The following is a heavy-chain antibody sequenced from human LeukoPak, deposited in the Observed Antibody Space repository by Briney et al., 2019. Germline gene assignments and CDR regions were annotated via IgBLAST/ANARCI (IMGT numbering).Heavy chain of an antibody. J-gene: IGHJ4*02. Sequence: GASVKVSCKASGYTFTSYDINWVRQATGQGLEWMGWMNPNSGNTGYAQKFRGRVTMTRNTSISTAYMELSSLRSEDTAVYYCARGYLRDGYNPKPLDYWGQGTLVTVSS. V-gene: IGHV1-8*01. CDR2: MNPNSGNT. CDR1: GYTFTSYD. CDR3: ARGYLRDGYNPKPLDY. D-gene: IGHD5-24*01.